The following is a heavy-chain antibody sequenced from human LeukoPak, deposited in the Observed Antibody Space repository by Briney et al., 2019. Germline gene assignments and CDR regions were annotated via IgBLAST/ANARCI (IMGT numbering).Heavy chain of an antibody. J-gene: IGHJ4*02. D-gene: IGHD2-2*01. Sequence: GSLRLSCAASGFTFSSYAMSWVRQAPGKGLEWVSAIDPSSTYIYYADSVKGRFTISRDNAENSLYLQMNSLRVEDTAVYYCARAPTVLVGYCSSSSCQADYWGQGTLVTVSS. CDR2: IDPSSTYI. V-gene: IGHV3-21*01. CDR3: ARAPTVLVGYCSSSSCQADY. CDR1: GFTFSSYA.